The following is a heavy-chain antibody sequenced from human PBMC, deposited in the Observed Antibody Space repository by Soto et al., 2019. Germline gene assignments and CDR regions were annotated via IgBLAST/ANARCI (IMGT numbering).Heavy chain of an antibody. J-gene: IGHJ5*02. D-gene: IGHD2-2*01. CDR2: IYYNGST. V-gene: IGHV4-59*01. CDR1: GGSISSYY. Sequence: SETLSLTCTVSGGSISSYYWSWIRQPPGKGLEWIGYIYYNGSTNYNPSLKSRVTVSVDTSKNQFSLKLNSVTAADTAVYYCAREGYCTTTSCPRPHWFDPWGQGTLVTVSS. CDR3: AREGYCTTTSCPRPHWFDP.